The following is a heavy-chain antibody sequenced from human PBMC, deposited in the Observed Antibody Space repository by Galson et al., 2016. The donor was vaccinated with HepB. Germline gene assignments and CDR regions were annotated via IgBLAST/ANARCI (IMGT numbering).Heavy chain of an antibody. CDR1: GFTFNYYG. CDR3: GRWAGGYAPHFDY. D-gene: IGHD5-12*01. J-gene: IGHJ4*02. CDR2: ISSHNSKI. V-gene: IGHV3-21*01. Sequence: SLRLSCAASGFTFNYYGMIWVRQAPGKGLEWVSFISSHNSKIYYADSVNGRFTISRDNAYNSLYLQMNSLRVEDTAGYYFGRWAGGYAPHFDYWGQGTLVTVSS.